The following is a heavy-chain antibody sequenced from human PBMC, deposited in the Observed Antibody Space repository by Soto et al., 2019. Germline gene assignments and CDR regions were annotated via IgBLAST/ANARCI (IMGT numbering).Heavy chain of an antibody. D-gene: IGHD5-18*01. V-gene: IGHV1-46*01. CDR1: GYTFTSYY. J-gene: IGHJ4*02. Sequence: GASVKVSCKASGYTFTSYYMHWVRQAPGQGLEWMGIINPSGGSTSYAQKFQGRVTMTRDTSTSTVYMELSSLRSEDTAVYYCAKDQGVRGAYSYGYDWWGQGALVTVS. CDR2: INPSGGST. CDR3: AKDQGVRGAYSYGYDW.